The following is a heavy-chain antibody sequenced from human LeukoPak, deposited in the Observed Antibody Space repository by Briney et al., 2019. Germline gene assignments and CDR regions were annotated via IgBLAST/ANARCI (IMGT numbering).Heavy chain of an antibody. Sequence: GGSLRLSCAASGFTFSSYSMNWVRQAPGKGLEWVSYISSSGSTIYYADSVRGRFTISRDNAKNSLYLQMNSLSAEDTAFYYCARDALQLTGNYVTRWWFDPWGQGTLVTVSS. D-gene: IGHD3-9*01. CDR3: ARDALQLTGNYVTRWWFDP. J-gene: IGHJ5*02. V-gene: IGHV3-48*01. CDR2: ISSSGSTI. CDR1: GFTFSSYS.